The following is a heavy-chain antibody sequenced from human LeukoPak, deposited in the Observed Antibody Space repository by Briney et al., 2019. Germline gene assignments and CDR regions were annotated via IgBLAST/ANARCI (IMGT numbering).Heavy chain of an antibody. Sequence: GGSLRLSCVASGFTISTYAMSWVRQAPGKGLEWVSGITTSGGTTYYADSVKGRFTISRDNSKNTLYLQMNSLRADDTAVYYCAKVSWTTAARDYWGQGTLVTVSS. CDR3: AKVSWTTAARDY. CDR1: GFTISTYA. D-gene: IGHD1-1*01. CDR2: ITTSGGTT. V-gene: IGHV3-23*01. J-gene: IGHJ4*02.